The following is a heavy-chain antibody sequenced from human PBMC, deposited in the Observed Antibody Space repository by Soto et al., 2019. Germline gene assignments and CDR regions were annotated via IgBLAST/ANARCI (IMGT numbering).Heavy chain of an antibody. CDR2: IYPGDSDT. D-gene: IGHD3-10*01. CDR1: GYSFTSYW. Sequence: GESLKISCKGSGYSFTSYWIGWVRQMPGKGLEWMGIIYPGDSDTRYSPSFQGQVTISADKSISTAYLQWSSLKASDTAMYYCASTRLDYYGSGSYYDAFDIWGQGTMVTVSS. V-gene: IGHV5-51*01. CDR3: ASTRLDYYGSGSYYDAFDI. J-gene: IGHJ3*02.